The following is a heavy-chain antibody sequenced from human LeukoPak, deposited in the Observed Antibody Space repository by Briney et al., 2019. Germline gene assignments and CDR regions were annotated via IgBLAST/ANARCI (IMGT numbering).Heavy chain of an antibody. J-gene: IGHJ4*02. CDR1: GFTFSSYA. Sequence: GGSPRLSCAASGFTFSSYAMSWVRQAPGKGLEWVSAISGSGGSTYYADSVKGRFTISRDNSKNTLYLQMNSLRAEDTAVYYCAKNRPVVVITTSFDYWGQGTLVTVSS. CDR3: AKNRPVVVITTSFDY. V-gene: IGHV3-23*01. CDR2: ISGSGGST. D-gene: IGHD3-22*01.